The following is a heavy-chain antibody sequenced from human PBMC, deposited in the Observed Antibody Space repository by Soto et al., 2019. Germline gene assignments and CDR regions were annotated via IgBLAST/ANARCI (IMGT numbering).Heavy chain of an antibody. D-gene: IGHD3-10*02. CDR2: IYPGDSDT. J-gene: IGHJ6*02. CDR1: GYSFTSYW. V-gene: IGHV5-51*01. Sequence: PGESLKISCKGSGYSFTSYWIGWVRQMPGKGLEWMGIIYPGDSDTRYSPSFQGQVTISADKSISTAYMELTSLESDDTAVYYCARDPLSSFAMDVWGQGTTVTVSS. CDR3: ARDPLSSFAMDV.